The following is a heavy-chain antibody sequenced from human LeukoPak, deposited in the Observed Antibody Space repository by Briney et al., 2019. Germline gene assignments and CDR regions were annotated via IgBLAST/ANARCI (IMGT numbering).Heavy chain of an antibody. J-gene: IGHJ4*02. V-gene: IGHV4-31*03. CDR1: GGSISSGGYY. D-gene: IGHD2-15*01. Sequence: SETLSLTCTVSGGSISSGGYYWSWIRQHPGKGLEWIGYIYYSGSTYYNPSLKSRVTISVDTSKSQFSLKLSSVTAADTAVYYCARYCSGGSCQRVDYWGQGTLVTVSS. CDR3: ARYCSGGSCQRVDY. CDR2: IYYSGST.